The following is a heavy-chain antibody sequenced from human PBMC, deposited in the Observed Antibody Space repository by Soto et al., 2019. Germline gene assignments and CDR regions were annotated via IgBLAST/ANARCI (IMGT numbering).Heavy chain of an antibody. CDR3: ARVRVSIAARRYYYYYGMDV. Sequence: PSETLSLTCTVSGGSISSYYWSWIRQPPGKGLEWIGYIYYSGSTNYNPSLTSRVTISVDTSKNQFSLKLSSVTAADTAVYYCARVRVSIAARRYYYYYGMDVWGQGTTVTVSS. V-gene: IGHV4-59*01. J-gene: IGHJ6*02. CDR1: GGSISSYY. D-gene: IGHD6-6*01. CDR2: IYYSGST.